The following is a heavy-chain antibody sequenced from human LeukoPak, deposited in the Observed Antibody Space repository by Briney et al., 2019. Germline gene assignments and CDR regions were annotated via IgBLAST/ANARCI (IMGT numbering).Heavy chain of an antibody. J-gene: IGHJ4*02. Sequence: GESLKISCKGSGYSFPSYWIGWVRQMPGKGLEWMGIIYPGDSDTRYSPSFQGQVTISADKSISTAYLQWSSLKASDTAMYYCARHTKYSSSSRVFDYWGQGSLVTVSS. V-gene: IGHV5-51*01. CDR2: IYPGDSDT. D-gene: IGHD6-6*01. CDR3: ARHTKYSSSSRVFDY. CDR1: GYSFPSYW.